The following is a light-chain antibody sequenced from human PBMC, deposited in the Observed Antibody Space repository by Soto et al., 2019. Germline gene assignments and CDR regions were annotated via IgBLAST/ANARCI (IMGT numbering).Light chain of an antibody. CDR2: GES. Sequence: EMVMTQSPATLSVSPGERATLSCRASQSVSGNLAWYQQKPGQTPRLLIYGESTRATGIPARFSGSGSGTEFTLTISSLQSEDFAVYYCQQYNNWLITFGQGTRLEIK. J-gene: IGKJ5*01. CDR3: QQYNNWLIT. CDR1: QSVSGN. V-gene: IGKV3-15*01.